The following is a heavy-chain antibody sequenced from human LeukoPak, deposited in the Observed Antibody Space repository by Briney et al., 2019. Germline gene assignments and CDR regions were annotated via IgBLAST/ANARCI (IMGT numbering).Heavy chain of an antibody. D-gene: IGHD3-9*01. CDR2: INPNSGGT. CDR3: ARARTHYDILTGYSSLYYYYMDV. J-gene: IGHJ6*03. V-gene: IGHV1-2*02. Sequence: GGSLRLSCAASGFTFSSYGMHWVRQAPGKGLEWVGWINPNSGGTNYAQKFQGRVTMTRDTSISTAYMELSSLRSEDTAVYYCARARTHYDILTGYSSLYYYYMDVWGKGTTVTVSS. CDR1: GFTFSSYG.